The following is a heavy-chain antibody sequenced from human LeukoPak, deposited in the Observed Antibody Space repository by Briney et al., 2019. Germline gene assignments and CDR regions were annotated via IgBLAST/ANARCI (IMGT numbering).Heavy chain of an antibody. CDR3: ARDTLEYSNSPDALDI. V-gene: IGHV3-30*07. D-gene: IGHD4-23*01. CDR1: GFTFSNYA. J-gene: IGHJ3*02. CDR2: ISYDGSHQ. Sequence: GRSLRLSCAASGFTFSNYANHWVRQGPGKGLEWVAVISYDGSHQDYADSVKGRFTISRDNAKNSLYMQMESLRDEDTAIYYCARDTLEYSNSPDALDIWGQGTMVTVSS.